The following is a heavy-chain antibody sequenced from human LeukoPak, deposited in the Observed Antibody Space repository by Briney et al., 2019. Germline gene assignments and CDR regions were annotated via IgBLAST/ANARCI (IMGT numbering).Heavy chain of an antibody. CDR3: AFEIGRSQGAFDI. CDR2: IWNDGSDE. D-gene: IGHD1-26*01. V-gene: IGHV3-33*01. J-gene: IGHJ3*02. CDR1: GFTFSKYA. Sequence: TGRSLRLSCAASGFTFSKYAMHWVRQTPGKGLEWVAAIWNDGSDENYADSVKGRFTISSDNSKNTLYLQMNSLRAEDTAVYYCAFEIGRSQGAFDIWGQGTMITVSS.